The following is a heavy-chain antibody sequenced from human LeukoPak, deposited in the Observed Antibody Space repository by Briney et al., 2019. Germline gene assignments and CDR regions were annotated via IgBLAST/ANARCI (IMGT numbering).Heavy chain of an antibody. V-gene: IGHV3-21*01. J-gene: IGHJ6*02. CDR1: GFTFTNFE. CDR3: AKETYDAMDV. Sequence: PGRSLRLSCAASGFTFTNFEMNWVRQAPGKGLEWVSSMSSSSDYIYYADSVKGRFTISRDNAKNSLYLQMNSLRAEDTAVYYCAKETYDAMDVWGQGTTVTVSS. CDR2: MSSSSDYI.